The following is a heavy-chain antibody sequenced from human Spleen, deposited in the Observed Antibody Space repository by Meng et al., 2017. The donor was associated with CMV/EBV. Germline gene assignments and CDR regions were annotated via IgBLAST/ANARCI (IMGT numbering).Heavy chain of an antibody. J-gene: IGHJ5*02. CDR1: VSNNSAA. Sequence: VSNNSAAWNWIRQSPSRGLEWLGRTNYKSKWYNDYAASVKSRISINLETSKNEFSLQLNTVTPEDTAVYYCARDPNTPGSYQFDRWGQGTVVTVSS. CDR3: ARDPNTPGSYQFDR. D-gene: IGHD1-1*01. V-gene: IGHV6-1*01. CDR2: TNYKSKWYN.